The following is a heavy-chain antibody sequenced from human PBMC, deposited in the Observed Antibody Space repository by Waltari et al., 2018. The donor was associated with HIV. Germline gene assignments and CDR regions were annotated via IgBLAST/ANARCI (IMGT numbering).Heavy chain of an antibody. D-gene: IGHD4-17*01. J-gene: IGHJ6*02. Sequence: EVELLESGGGLVQHGGSLRLSCAASGFTFNNYAMSWVRQAPGKGLEWISGIGGTGGTYYADSVKGRFTISRDNSKNTLYLQMDSLRAEDTAIYYCAKARVTTKIYFYYGLDVWGQGTTVTVSS. CDR1: GFTFNNYA. CDR2: IGGTGGT. V-gene: IGHV3-23*01. CDR3: AKARVTTKIYFYYGLDV.